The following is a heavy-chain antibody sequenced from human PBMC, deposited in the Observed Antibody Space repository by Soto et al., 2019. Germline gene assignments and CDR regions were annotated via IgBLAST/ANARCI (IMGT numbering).Heavy chain of an antibody. V-gene: IGHV1-18*01. D-gene: IGHD3-22*01. J-gene: IGHJ3*02. Sequence: ASVKVSCKASGYTFTSYGISWVRQAPGQGLEWMGWISAYNGNTNYAQKLQGRVTMTTDTSTSTAYMELRSLRSDDTAVYYCARDRLYYYDSSGYYYALDIWGQGTMVTVSS. CDR2: ISAYNGNT. CDR1: GYTFTSYG. CDR3: ARDRLYYYDSSGYYYALDI.